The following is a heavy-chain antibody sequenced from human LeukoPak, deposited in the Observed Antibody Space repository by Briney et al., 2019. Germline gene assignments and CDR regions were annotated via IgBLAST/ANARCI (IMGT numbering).Heavy chain of an antibody. D-gene: IGHD1-26*01. J-gene: IGHJ4*02. CDR3: ATNYSESYY. V-gene: IGHV4-39*01. CDR2: IYYSGST. CDR1: GGSISSSSYY. Sequence: SETLSLTCTVSGGSISSSSYYWGWIRQPPGKGLEWIGSIYYSGSTYYNPSLKSRVTISVDTSKNQFSLKLSSVTAADTAVYYCATNYSESYYWGQGTLVTVSS.